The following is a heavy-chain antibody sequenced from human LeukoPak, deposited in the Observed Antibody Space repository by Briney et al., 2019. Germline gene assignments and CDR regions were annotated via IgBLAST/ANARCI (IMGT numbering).Heavy chain of an antibody. J-gene: IGHJ5*02. Sequence: ASVTVSYMASGYTFTNYYMHWVGQAPGQGRERMAMINPSGASTSYAQKFQGTVTMTRDTTTITVYMELSSLRSESTAVYYCARSSARTNCFDPWGQGTLITVSS. CDR3: ARSSARTNCFDP. V-gene: IGHV1-46*01. CDR1: GYTFTNYY. D-gene: IGHD6-6*01. CDR2: INPSGAST.